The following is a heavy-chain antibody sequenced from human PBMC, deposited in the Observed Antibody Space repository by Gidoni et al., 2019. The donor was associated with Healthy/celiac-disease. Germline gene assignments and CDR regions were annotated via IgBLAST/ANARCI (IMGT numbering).Heavy chain of an antibody. V-gene: IGHV3-9*01. J-gene: IGHJ5*01. D-gene: IGHD4-4*01. CDR2: ISWNIGAI. Sequence: EVQLVESGGGLVQPGRSLRLSCAASGFTFDDYAMHWVRQAPGKGVEWVSGISWNIGAIGYADSVKCRVTISRDNAKNSLYLQMDSLRAEDTALYYCAKAFYSNYDTSYADSWGQGTLVTVSS. CDR1: GFTFDDYA. CDR3: AKAFYSNYDTSYADS.